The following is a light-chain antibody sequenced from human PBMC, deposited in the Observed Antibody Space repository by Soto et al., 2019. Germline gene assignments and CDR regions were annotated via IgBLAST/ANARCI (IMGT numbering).Light chain of an antibody. V-gene: IGLV1-40*01. CDR2: GNS. CDR1: SSNIGANSG. J-gene: IGLJ2*01. CDR3: QSYDSSLSSVV. Sequence: QSVLTQPPSVSGAPGQRVTISCTGSSSNIGANSGVHWYQQLPGTAPKLLIYGNSNRPSGVPDRFSGSKSDTSASLAITGLQAEDEVDYYCQSYDSSLSSVVFGGGTKVTVL.